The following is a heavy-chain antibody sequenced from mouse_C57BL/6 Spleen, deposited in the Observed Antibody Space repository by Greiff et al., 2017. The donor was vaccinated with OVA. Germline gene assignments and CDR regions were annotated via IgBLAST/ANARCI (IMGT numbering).Heavy chain of an antibody. V-gene: IGHV3-6*01. D-gene: IGHD2-4*01. CDR1: GYSITSGYY. CDR2: ISYDGSN. CDR3: ARDGGYDYDGDAMDY. Sequence: VQLQQSGPGLVKPSQSLSLTCSVTGYSITSGYYWNWIRQFPGNKLEWMGYISYDGSNNYNPSLKNRISITRDTSKNQFFLKLNSVTTEDTATYYCARDGGYDYDGDAMDYWGQGTSVTVSS. J-gene: IGHJ4*01.